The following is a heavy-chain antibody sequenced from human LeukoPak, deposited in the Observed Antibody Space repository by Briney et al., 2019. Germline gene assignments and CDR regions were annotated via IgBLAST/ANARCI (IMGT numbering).Heavy chain of an antibody. Sequence: GGSLRLSCAASGFTFSDYFMSWIRQAPGKGLECVSYIGMSGSTIYYADSVKGRFTVSRDNAKNSLYLQMNSLRAEDTAVYYCARVPNYDFWSGYYYFNYWGRGTLVTVSS. J-gene: IGHJ4*02. CDR1: GFTFSDYF. D-gene: IGHD3-3*01. CDR3: ARVPNYDFWSGYYYFNY. V-gene: IGHV3-11*01. CDR2: IGMSGSTI.